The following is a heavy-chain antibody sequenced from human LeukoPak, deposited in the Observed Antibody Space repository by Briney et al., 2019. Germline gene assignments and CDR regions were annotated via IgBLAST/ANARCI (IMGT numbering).Heavy chain of an antibody. D-gene: IGHD6-13*01. CDR3: ARYGSIAAAGTFDY. CDR1: GFTFSRYW. J-gene: IGHJ4*02. Sequence: GGSLTLSCAASGFTFSRYWRSWVRQAPGKGLEWVANVKQDGSEKYYVDSVKGRFTITRDNAKNSLYLQMNGLRAEDTAVYYCARYGSIAAAGTFDYWGQGTLVTVSS. CDR2: VKQDGSEK. V-gene: IGHV3-7*04.